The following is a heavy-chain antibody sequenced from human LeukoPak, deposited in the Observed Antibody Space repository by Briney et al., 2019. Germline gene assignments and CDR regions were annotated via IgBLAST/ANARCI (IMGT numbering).Heavy chain of an antibody. V-gene: IGHV1-69*04. CDR3: ARDFVVVAPAADYYYYGMDA. Sequence: PAASVKVSCKASGGTFSSYAISWVRQAPGQGLEWMGRIIPIFGIANYAQKFQGRVTITADKSTSTAYMELSSLRSEDTAVYYCARDFVVVAPAADYYYYGMDAWGQGTTVTVSS. CDR2: IIPIFGIA. D-gene: IGHD2-2*01. J-gene: IGHJ6*02. CDR1: GGTFSSYA.